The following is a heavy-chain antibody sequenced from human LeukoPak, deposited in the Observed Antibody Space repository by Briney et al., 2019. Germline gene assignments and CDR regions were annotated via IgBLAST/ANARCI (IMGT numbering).Heavy chain of an antibody. CDR1: GASISSHY. CDR2: IYYSVRT. CDR3: ARTGDGYNYYNYYYMDV. J-gene: IGHJ6*03. Sequence: PSETLSLTCSVSGASISSHYWSWIRQPPGKGLEWIGYIYYSVRTNYNPSLKSRVTISVDMPNNQFSLKMSSVTAADTAVYYCARTGDGYNYYNYYYMDVWGKETTVT. V-gene: IGHV4-59*11. D-gene: IGHD5-24*01.